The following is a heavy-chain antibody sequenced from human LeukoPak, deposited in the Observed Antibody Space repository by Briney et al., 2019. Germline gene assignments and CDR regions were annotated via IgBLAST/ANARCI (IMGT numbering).Heavy chain of an antibody. V-gene: IGHV4-4*07. D-gene: IGHD6-19*01. CDR3: TGAYSSGLFDY. CDR1: GGSISSYY. Sequence: SETLSLTCTASGGSISSYYWSWIRQPAGKGLEWIGRIYTSGSTNYNPSLKSRVTISLDTSKNQFSLKLSSVTAADTAVYYCTGAYSSGLFDYWGQEPWSPSPQ. CDR2: IYTSGST. J-gene: IGHJ4*01.